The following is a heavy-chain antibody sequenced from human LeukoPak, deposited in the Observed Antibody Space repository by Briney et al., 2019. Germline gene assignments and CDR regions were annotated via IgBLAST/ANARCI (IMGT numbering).Heavy chain of an antibody. Sequence: GGSLRLSCAASGFSFSDYHMSWVRQAPGKGLEWISFIHTSSTFTYYADSVKGRFTISRDDAKNSLFLQMNSLTADNTAVYYFARDMSAAERAMDVWGQGTTVTVSS. J-gene: IGHJ6*02. V-gene: IGHV3-11*05. CDR1: GFSFSDYH. CDR2: IHTSSTFT. D-gene: IGHD2-2*01. CDR3: ARDMSAAERAMDV.